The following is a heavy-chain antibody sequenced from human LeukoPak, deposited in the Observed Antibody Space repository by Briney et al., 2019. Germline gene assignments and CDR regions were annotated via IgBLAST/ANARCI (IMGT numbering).Heavy chain of an antibody. CDR3: ARESIAVAGAPFDY. V-gene: IGHV3-48*03. Sequence: GGSLRLSCAASGFTFSSYEMNWVRQAPGEGLELVSYISSGSTIYDADSVKGRFTISRDNAKNSLYLQMNSLRAEDTAVYYCARESIAVAGAPFDYWGQGTLVTVSS. D-gene: IGHD6-19*01. CDR2: ISSGSTI. CDR1: GFTFSSYE. J-gene: IGHJ4*02.